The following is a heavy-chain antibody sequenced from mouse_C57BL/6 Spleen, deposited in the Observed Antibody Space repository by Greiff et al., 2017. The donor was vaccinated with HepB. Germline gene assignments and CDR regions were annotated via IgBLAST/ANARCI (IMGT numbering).Heavy chain of an antibody. J-gene: IGHJ2*01. CDR2: INPNNGGT. CDR1: GYTFTDYY. Sequence: EVKLQESGPELVKPGASVKISCKASGYTFTDYYMNWVKQSHGKSLEWIGDINPNNGGTSYNQKFKGKATLTVDKSSSTAYMELRSLTSEDSAVYYCARHRDFDYWGQGTTLTVSS. CDR3: ARHRDFDY. D-gene: IGHD2-14*01. V-gene: IGHV1-26*01.